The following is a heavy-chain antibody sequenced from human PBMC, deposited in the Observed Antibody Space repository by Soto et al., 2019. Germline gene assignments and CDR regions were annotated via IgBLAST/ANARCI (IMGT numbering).Heavy chain of an antibody. V-gene: IGHV3-23*01. CDR3: AKYALSAPIRAFDC. CDR1: GFTFSSYA. CDR2: IGGDSYDV. J-gene: IGHJ4*02. Sequence: EVQLLESGGGLIQPGGSLRLSCAASGFTFSSYAMTWVRQAPGEGLEWVSVIGGDSYDVQYADSVKGRFTISRDNSKNTLYLQMNSLRAEDTAVYYCAKYALSAPIRAFDCWGQGSLVTVSS.